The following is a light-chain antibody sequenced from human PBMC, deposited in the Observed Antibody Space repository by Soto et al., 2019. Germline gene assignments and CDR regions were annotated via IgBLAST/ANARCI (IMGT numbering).Light chain of an antibody. V-gene: IGLV2-14*01. CDR3: SSYTSSRTL. CDR1: SSDVGGYNY. J-gene: IGLJ1*01. CDR2: DVS. Sequence: QSVLTQPASVSGSPGQSITISCTGTSSDVGGYNYVSWYQQHPGKAPKLMIYDVSNRPSGVSNRFSGSKSGNTASLTISGLQAEDEADYYCSSYTSSRTLFGTGTKVT.